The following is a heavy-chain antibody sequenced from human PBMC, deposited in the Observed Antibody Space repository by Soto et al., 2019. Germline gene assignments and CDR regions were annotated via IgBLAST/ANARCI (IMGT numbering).Heavy chain of an antibody. CDR3: ASRPVDTAMALPGF. D-gene: IGHD5-18*01. CDR1: GGSFSGYY. CDR2: INHSGST. V-gene: IGHV4-34*01. J-gene: IGHJ4*02. Sequence: SETLSHTCAVYGGSFSGYYWSWIRQPPGKGLEWIGEINHSGSTNYNPSLKSRFTISVDTSKNQFSLKLSSVTAADTAVYYCASRPVDTAMALPGFWGQGTLVTVSS.